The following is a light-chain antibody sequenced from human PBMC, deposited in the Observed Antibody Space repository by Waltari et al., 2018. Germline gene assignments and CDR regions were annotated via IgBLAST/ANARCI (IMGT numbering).Light chain of an antibody. CDR2: DVT. V-gene: IGLV2-23*02. CDR3: CSYAGSATPVL. CDR1: SSEVGAYKY. J-gene: IGLJ2*01. Sequence: QSALTQAASVSGSPGQSITISCAGTSSEVGAYKYVTWYQQHPGKAPKLMIYDVTKRPSGVSNRFSGSKSASTASLTISGLQAEDEADYYCCSYAGSATPVLFGGGTKLTVL.